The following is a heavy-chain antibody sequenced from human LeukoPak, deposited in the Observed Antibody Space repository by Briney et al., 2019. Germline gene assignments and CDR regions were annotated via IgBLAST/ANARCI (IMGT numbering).Heavy chain of an antibody. V-gene: IGHV4-34*01. CDR3: ASLNQQPDILTGNNWFDP. CDR2: INHSGST. J-gene: IGHJ5*02. Sequence: KSSETLSLTCAVYGGSFSGYYWSWIRQPPGKGLEWIGEINHSGSTNYNPSPKSRVTISVDTSKNQFSLKLSSVTAADTAVYYCASLNQQPDILTGNNWFDPWGQGTLVTVSS. D-gene: IGHD3-9*01. CDR1: GGSFSGYY.